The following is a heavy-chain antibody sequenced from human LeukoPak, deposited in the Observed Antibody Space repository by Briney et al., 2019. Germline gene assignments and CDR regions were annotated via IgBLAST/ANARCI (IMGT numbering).Heavy chain of an antibody. D-gene: IGHD2-15*01. Sequence: SGGSLRLSCEASGFTFSSYAMSWVRQAPGKGLEWVSGISGSGGSTYYADSVKGRFTISRDNSKNTLYLQMNSLRAEDTAVYYCAKDTCSGGSCYWPFDYWGQGTLVTVSS. CDR3: AKDTCSGGSCYWPFDY. V-gene: IGHV3-23*01. CDR2: ISGSGGST. CDR1: GFTFSSYA. J-gene: IGHJ4*02.